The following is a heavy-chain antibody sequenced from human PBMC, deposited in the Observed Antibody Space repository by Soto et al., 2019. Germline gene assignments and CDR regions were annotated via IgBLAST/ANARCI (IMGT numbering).Heavy chain of an antibody. Sequence: QVQLVQSGAEVKKPGSSVKVSCKASGGTFSSYAISWVRQAPGQGLEWMGGIIPIFGTANYAQKFQGRVTITADKSTSTAYMELSSLRSEDTAVYYCARVSPGWNATPLNWFDPWGQGTLVTVSS. CDR2: IIPIFGTA. CDR3: ARVSPGWNATPLNWFDP. J-gene: IGHJ5*02. D-gene: IGHD1-1*01. V-gene: IGHV1-69*06. CDR1: GGTFSSYA.